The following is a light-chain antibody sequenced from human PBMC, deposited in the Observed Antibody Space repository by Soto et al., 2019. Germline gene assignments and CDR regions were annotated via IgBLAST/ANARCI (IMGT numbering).Light chain of an antibody. Sequence: EIVMTQSPATLSASPGERATLSCRASQSVSSNLAWYQQKPGQAPRLLIYGASTRATGIPARFSGSGSGTEFTLTISSLQSEDFAVYYCQQYNNWPLTFGGGTKVAIK. V-gene: IGKV3-15*01. CDR2: GAS. J-gene: IGKJ4*01. CDR1: QSVSSN. CDR3: QQYNNWPLT.